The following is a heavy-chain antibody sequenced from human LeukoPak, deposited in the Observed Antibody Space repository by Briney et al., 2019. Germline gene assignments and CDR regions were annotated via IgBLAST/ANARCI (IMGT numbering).Heavy chain of an antibody. V-gene: IGHV1-8*01. CDR3: AMRYCRVGSCYFQD. D-gene: IGHD2-15*01. J-gene: IGHJ4*02. CDR2: INPNNGQT. CDR1: GYTFTNYD. Sequence: ASVKVSCKASGYTFTNYDIHWVRQASGQGLEWMGWINPNNGQTVYAQKFQGRVTMTRNIPITTAYMELDRLTSEETAEYYCAMRYCRVGSCYFQDWGQGTPVTVSS.